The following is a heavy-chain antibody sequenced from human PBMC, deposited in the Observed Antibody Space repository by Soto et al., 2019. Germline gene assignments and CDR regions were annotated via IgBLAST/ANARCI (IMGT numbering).Heavy chain of an antibody. Sequence: TLSLTGTVSGACLSGGSYYWSRLRPQPRTGLEWLGYVYHTRATFYNPSLKSRLTISVDTSRNQFSLKLTSVTAAYTAVYYWARLPHSSTYCFDDWGHGTLVTVSS. CDR3: ARLPHSSTYCFDD. J-gene: IGHJ4*01. CDR1: GACLSGGSYY. V-gene: IGHV4-31*03. CDR2: VYHTRAT. D-gene: IGHD6-19*01.